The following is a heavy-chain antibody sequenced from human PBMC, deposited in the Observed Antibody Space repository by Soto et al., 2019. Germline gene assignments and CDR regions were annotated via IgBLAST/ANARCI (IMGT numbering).Heavy chain of an antibody. D-gene: IGHD3-16*02. CDR3: AIVNHYVWRSYRPYYYDY. V-gene: IGHV3-23*01. CDR1: GFTFSSYA. J-gene: IGHJ4*02. CDR2: NSGSGGST. Sequence: SLRLSCAASGFTFSSYAMSWVRQAPGKGLEWVSANSGSGGSTYYADSVKGRFTISRDNSKNTLYLQMNSLRAEDTAVYYCAIVNHYVWRSYRPYYYDYWGQGPLVTVSS.